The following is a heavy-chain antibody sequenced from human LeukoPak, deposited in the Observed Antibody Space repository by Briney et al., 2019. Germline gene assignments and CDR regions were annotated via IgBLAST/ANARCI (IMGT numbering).Heavy chain of an antibody. CDR1: GFTFSSYS. D-gene: IGHD3-10*01. Sequence: GGSLRLSCAASGFTFSSYSMNWVRQAPGKGLEWVSAISSSSSYIYYADSVKGRFTISRDNAKNSLYLQMNSLRAEDTAVYYCARDIYGSGSYYAYWGQGTLVTVSS. V-gene: IGHV3-21*01. J-gene: IGHJ4*02. CDR3: ARDIYGSGSYYAY. CDR2: ISSSSSYI.